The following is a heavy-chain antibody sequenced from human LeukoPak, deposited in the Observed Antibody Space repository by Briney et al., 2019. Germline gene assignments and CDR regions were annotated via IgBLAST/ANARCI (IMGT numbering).Heavy chain of an antibody. D-gene: IGHD3-3*01. CDR1: GFTFSSYA. CDR3: AKDRAVAVVITRTHFDY. V-gene: IGHV3-23*01. J-gene: IGHJ4*02. Sequence: GGSLRLSCAASGFTFSSYAMSWVRQAPGKGLEWVSAISGSGGSTYYADSVKGRFTISRDNSKNTLYLQMNSLRAEDTAVYYCAKDRAVAVVITRTHFDYWGQGTLVTVSS. CDR2: ISGSGGST.